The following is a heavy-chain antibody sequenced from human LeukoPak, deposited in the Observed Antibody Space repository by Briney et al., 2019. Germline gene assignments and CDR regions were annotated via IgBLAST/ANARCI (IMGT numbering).Heavy chain of an antibody. V-gene: IGHV4-59*01. J-gene: IGHJ4*02. CDR3: ARGLEMATIRGPTFDY. CDR2: IYYSGST. CDR1: GGSISSYY. Sequence: SETLSLTCTVSGGSISSYYWSWIRQHPGKGLEWIGYIYYSGSTNYNPSLKSRVTISVDTSKNQFSLKLSSVTAADTAVYYCARGLEMATIRGPTFDYWGQGTLVTVSS. D-gene: IGHD5-24*01.